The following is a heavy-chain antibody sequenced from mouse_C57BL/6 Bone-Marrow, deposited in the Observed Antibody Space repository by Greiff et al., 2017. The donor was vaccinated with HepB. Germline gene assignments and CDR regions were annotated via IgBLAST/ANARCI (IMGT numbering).Heavy chain of an antibody. J-gene: IGHJ2*01. CDR1: GFTFSSYG. CDR2: ISSGGSYT. V-gene: IGHV5-6*02. D-gene: IGHD3-2*02. CDR3: ARQRAAQATVDY. Sequence: DVKLVESGGDLVKPGGSLKLSCAASGFTFSSYGMSWVRQTPDKRLEWVATISSGGSYTYYPDSVKGRFTISRDNAKNTLYLQMSSLKSEDTAMYYCARQRAAQATVDYWGQGTTLTVSS.